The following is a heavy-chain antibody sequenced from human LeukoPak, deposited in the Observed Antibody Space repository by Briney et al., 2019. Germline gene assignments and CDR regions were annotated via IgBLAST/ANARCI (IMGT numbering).Heavy chain of an antibody. CDR1: GFTFSSYS. CDR2: ISSSSSYI. V-gene: IGHV3-21*01. D-gene: IGHD3-22*01. J-gene: IGHJ3*02. CDR3: AREIGYYDSSGYYTGDAFDI. Sequence: PGGSLRLSXAASGFTFSSYSMNWVRQAPGKGLEWVSSISSSSSYIYYVDSVKGRFTISRDNAKNSLYLQMNSLRAEDTAVYYCAREIGYYDSSGYYTGDAFDIWGQGTMVTVSS.